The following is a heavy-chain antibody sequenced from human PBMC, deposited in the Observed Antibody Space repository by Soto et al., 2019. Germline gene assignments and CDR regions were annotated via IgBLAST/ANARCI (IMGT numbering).Heavy chain of an antibody. D-gene: IGHD3-22*01. CDR1: GFTFSSYG. Sequence: QVQLVESGGGVVQPGRSLRLSCAASGFTFSSYGMHWVRQAPGKGLEWVAVIWYDGSNKYYADSVKGRFTISRDNSKNTLYLQMNSLRAEDTAVYYCAREKGDSSGSYFVSQFQHWGQGTLVTVSS. CDR3: AREKGDSSGSYFVSQFQH. CDR2: IWYDGSNK. V-gene: IGHV3-33*01. J-gene: IGHJ1*01.